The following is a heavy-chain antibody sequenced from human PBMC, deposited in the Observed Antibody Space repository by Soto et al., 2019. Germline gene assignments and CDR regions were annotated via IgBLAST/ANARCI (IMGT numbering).Heavy chain of an antibody. D-gene: IGHD3-22*01. V-gene: IGHV4-59*01. Sequence: SETLSLTCTVSGGSISSYYWSWIRQPPGKGLEWIGYIYYSGSTNYNPSLKSRVTISVDTSKNQFSLKLSSVTTADTAVYYCARTPTSSGYYDYWGQGTLVTVSS. CDR2: IYYSGST. J-gene: IGHJ4*02. CDR1: GGSISSYY. CDR3: ARTPTSSGYYDY.